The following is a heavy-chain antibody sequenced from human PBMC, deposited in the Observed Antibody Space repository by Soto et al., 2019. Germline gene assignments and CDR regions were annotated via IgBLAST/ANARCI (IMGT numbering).Heavy chain of an antibody. CDR3: ARPARRGYYYYGMDV. J-gene: IGHJ6*02. D-gene: IGHD6-6*01. Sequence: AETLSLTCTVSGGSISSSSYYWDWIRQPPGKGLEWIGSIYYSGSTYYNPSLKSRVTISVDTSKNQFSLKLSSVTAADTAVYYCARPARRGYYYYGMDVWGQGTTVTVSS. CDR2: IYYSGST. CDR1: GGSISSSSYY. V-gene: IGHV4-39*01.